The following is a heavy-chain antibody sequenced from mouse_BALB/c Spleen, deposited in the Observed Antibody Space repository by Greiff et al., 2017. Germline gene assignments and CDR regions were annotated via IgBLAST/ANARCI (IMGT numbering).Heavy chain of an antibody. Sequence: EVKLVESGGGLVKPGGSLKLSCAASGFTFSSYTMSWVRQTPEKRLEWVATISSGGSYTYYPDSVKGRVTISRDNAKNTLYLQMSSLKSEDTAMYYCTNDPYWGQGTTLTVSS. V-gene: IGHV5-6-4*01. CDR2: ISSGGSYT. CDR3: TNDPY. CDR1: GFTFSSYT. J-gene: IGHJ2*01.